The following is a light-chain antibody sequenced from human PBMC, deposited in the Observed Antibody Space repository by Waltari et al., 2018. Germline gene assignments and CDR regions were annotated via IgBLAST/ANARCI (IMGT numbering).Light chain of an antibody. J-gene: IGKJ1*01. CDR2: AAS. Sequence: RMTQSPSSLSASTGDRVTITCRASQGISSYLAWYQQKPGKAPKLLIYAASTLPNGVPSRFSGSGSGTDFTLTISCLQSEDFATYYCQQYYSYPRTFGQGTKVEIK. CDR3: QQYYSYPRT. V-gene: IGKV1-8*01. CDR1: QGISSY.